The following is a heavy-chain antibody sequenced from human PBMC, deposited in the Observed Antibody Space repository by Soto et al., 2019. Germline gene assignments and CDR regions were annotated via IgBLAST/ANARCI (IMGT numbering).Heavy chain of an antibody. CDR2: IYYSGST. CDR1: GGSISSGGYY. V-gene: IGHV4-31*03. Sequence: SETLSLTCTVSGGSISSGGYYWSWIRQHPGKGLEWIGYIYYSGSTYYNPSLKSRVTISVDTSKNQFSLKLSSVTAADTAVYYCATTPLLGDYVGYWGQGTLVTVSS. CDR3: ATTPLLGDYVGY. D-gene: IGHD2-8*02. J-gene: IGHJ4*02.